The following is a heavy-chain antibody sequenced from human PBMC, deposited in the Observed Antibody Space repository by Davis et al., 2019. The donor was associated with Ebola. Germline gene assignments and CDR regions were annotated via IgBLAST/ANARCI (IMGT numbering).Heavy chain of an antibody. Sequence: SETLSLTCTVSGGSISSYYWSWIRQPPGKGLEWIGYIYYSGSTNYNPSLRSRVTLSIDTSKNQFSLKLSSVTAADTAVYYCARGELSSAFFGLDVWGQGTTVTVSS. CDR3: ARGELSSAFFGLDV. CDR1: GGSISSYY. D-gene: IGHD6-25*01. CDR2: IYYSGST. J-gene: IGHJ6*02. V-gene: IGHV4-59*01.